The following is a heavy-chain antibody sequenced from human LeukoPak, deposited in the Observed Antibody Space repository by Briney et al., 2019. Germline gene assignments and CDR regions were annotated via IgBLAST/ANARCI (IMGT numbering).Heavy chain of an antibody. J-gene: IGHJ4*02. V-gene: IGHV4-38-2*02. CDR1: GYCISSGYY. Sequence: SETLSLTCTVSGYCISSGYYWGWIRQPPGKGLEWIGSIYYSGSTYYNPSLKSRVTISVDTSKNQFSLKLSSVTAADTAVYYCARVGGTDLSMGYWGQGTLVTVSS. CDR2: IYYSGST. D-gene: IGHD3-10*01. CDR3: ARVGGTDLSMGY.